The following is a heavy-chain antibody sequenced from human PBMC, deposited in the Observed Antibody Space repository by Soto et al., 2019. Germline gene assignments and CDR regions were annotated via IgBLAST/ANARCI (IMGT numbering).Heavy chain of an antibody. CDR1: GFTFSRYG. D-gene: IGHD6-13*01. Sequence: QVQLVESGGGVVQPGRSLRLSCAASGFTFSRYGMHWVRQAPGKGLEWAAVISYDGSNKYYADSVKGRFTISRDNSKNTLYLQMNSLRTEDTAVYFCAKAGGIHLTPFDPWGKGTLVTVSS. V-gene: IGHV3-30*18. CDR3: AKAGGIHLTPFDP. CDR2: ISYDGSNK. J-gene: IGHJ5*02.